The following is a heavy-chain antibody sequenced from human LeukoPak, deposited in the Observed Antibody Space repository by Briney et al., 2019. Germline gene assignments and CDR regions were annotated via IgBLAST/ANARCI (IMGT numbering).Heavy chain of an antibody. V-gene: IGHV4-39*01. D-gene: IGHD4-17*01. CDR2: INYSGST. J-gene: IGHJ4*02. CDR1: GGSISSNNYF. Sequence: SETLSLTCTVSGGSISSNNYFWGWIRQPPGKGLEWIGSINYSGSTYYNPSLKSRVNISVDTSKNQFSLKLSSVTAGDTAVYYRARSGGVFGSSYGDYDYDYWGQGTLVTVSS. CDR3: ARSGGVFGSSYGDYDYDY.